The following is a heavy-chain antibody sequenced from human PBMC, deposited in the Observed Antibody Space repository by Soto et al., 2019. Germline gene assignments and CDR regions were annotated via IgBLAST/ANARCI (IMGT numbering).Heavy chain of an antibody. CDR1: GGSISNYY. CDR3: ARGGMGPLFEALDY. D-gene: IGHD2-8*01. J-gene: IGHJ4*02. Sequence: TLSLTCTVSGGSISNYYWYWIRQPPGKGLEWIAYIYYSGSTNYNPSLKSRVTISVDTSKNQFSPNLTSVTAADTAVYYCARGGMGPLFEALDYWGQGALVTVSS. CDR2: IYYSGST. V-gene: IGHV4-59*01.